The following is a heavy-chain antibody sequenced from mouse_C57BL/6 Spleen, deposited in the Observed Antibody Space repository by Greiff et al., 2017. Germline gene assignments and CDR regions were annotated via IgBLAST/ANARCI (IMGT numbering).Heavy chain of an antibody. J-gene: IGHJ2*01. V-gene: IGHV1-82*01. CDR1: GYTFSSSW. CDR2: IYPGDGDT. D-gene: IGHD1-1*01. Sequence: VQLMESGAELVKPGASVKLSCKASGYTFSSSWMDWVRQRPGKGLEWIGNIYPGDGDTNYNGKFKGKATMTVDKSSSTAYMQLSRLTSEDSAVYFCANDGSSLYLYDWGKGTTLT. CDR3: ANDGSSLYLYD.